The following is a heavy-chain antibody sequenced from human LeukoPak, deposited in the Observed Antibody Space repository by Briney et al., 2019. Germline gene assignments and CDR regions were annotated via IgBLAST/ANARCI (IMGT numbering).Heavy chain of an antibody. J-gene: IGHJ4*02. D-gene: IGHD6-13*01. Sequence: GGSLILSCAASGFTLSSYAMSWVRQAPGKGLEWVSAISGSGGSTYYADSVKGRFTISRDNSKNTLYLQMNSLRAEDTAVYYCAHISSSWPDYWGQGTLVTVSS. CDR2: ISGSGGST. CDR3: AHISSSWPDY. V-gene: IGHV3-23*01. CDR1: GFTLSSYA.